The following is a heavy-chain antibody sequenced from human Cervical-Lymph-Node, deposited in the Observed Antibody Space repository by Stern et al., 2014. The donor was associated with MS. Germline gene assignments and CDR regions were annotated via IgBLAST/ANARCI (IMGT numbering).Heavy chain of an antibody. V-gene: IGHV3-23*04. Sequence: EVHLVESGGGLVQPGGSLRLSCAASGFTFNTYTMSWVPQAPGKGLEWVSTISGSGGSTYYADSVKGRFTISRDNSKNTLYLQMNSLRAEDTASYYCAKDLAVAADWGQGTLVTVSS. J-gene: IGHJ4*02. CDR1: GFTFNTYT. CDR2: ISGSGGST. CDR3: AKDLAVAAD. D-gene: IGHD6-19*01.